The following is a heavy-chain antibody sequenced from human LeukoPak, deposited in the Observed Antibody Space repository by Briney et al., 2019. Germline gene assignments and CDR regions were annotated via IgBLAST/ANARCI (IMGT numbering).Heavy chain of an antibody. D-gene: IGHD6-13*01. CDR1: GYTFTSSYD. CDR2: MNPYSGIT. J-gene: IGHJ6*02. V-gene: IGHV1-8*01. Sequence: ASVKVSCKASGYTFTSSYDINWVRQAPGQGLEWMGWMNPYSGITGYTQKFQGRVTMTRDTSISTAYMELSSLTSEDTAVYFCARENVNRGSSWGYDYFGMDVWGQGTAVTVSS. CDR3: ARENVNRGSSWGYDYFGMDV.